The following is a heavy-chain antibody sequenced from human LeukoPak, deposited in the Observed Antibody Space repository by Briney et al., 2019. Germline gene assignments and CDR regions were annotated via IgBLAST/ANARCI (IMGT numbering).Heavy chain of an antibody. V-gene: IGHV3-21*01. D-gene: IGHD3-3*01. Sequence: AGGSLRVSCAASGFTFSSYSMNWVRQAPGKGLEWVSSISSSSSYIYYADSVKGRFTISRDNAKNSLYLQMNNLRAEDTAVYYCARPLRFLERYMDVWGKGTTVTVSS. CDR3: ARPLRFLERYMDV. CDR2: ISSSSSYI. J-gene: IGHJ6*03. CDR1: GFTFSSYS.